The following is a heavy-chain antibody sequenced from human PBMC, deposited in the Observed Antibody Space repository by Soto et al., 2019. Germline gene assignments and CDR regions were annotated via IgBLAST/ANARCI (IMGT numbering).Heavy chain of an antibody. CDR1: GGSVSSGSYY. CDR3: ARNMYYYDSSGYSYYFDF. D-gene: IGHD3-22*01. CDR2: IHYSGST. J-gene: IGHJ4*02. Sequence: SETLSLTCTVSGGSVSSGSYYWSWIRQPPGKGLEWIGYIHYSGSTNYNPSLKSRVTISVDTSKNQFSLKLSSVTAADTAVYYCARNMYYYDSSGYSYYFDFWGQGTLVTVSS. V-gene: IGHV4-61*01.